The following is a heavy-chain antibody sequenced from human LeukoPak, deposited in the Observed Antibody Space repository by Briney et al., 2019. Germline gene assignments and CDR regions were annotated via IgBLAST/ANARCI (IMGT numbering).Heavy chain of an antibody. CDR1: GYSFTSYW. J-gene: IGHJ4*02. CDR2: IYPGGSDI. CDR3: ARQHYDSSDLFDY. D-gene: IGHD3-22*01. Sequence: PGEALEISCKGSGYSFTSYWIGWVRQMPGKGLVWMGIIYPGGSDIRYSPSVQGQVTISADKHISTAYLQWSSLKASDTAMYYCARQHYDSSDLFDYWGQGTLVSVSP. V-gene: IGHV5-51*01.